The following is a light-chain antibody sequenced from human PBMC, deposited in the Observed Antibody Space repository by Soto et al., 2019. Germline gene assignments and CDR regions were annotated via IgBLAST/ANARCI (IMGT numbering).Light chain of an antibody. J-gene: IGKJ1*01. V-gene: IGKV3-15*01. CDR3: QQYNKWPPWT. CDR2: AVS. CDR1: QSVRNN. Sequence: EIVMTQSPVTLSVSPGEGATLFCRASQSVRNNLAWYQQKPGLAPRLLIYAVSTRATGVPARFSGNWSETEFTLTISGLQSDDFALYYCQQYNKWPPWTFGQGTKVEIK.